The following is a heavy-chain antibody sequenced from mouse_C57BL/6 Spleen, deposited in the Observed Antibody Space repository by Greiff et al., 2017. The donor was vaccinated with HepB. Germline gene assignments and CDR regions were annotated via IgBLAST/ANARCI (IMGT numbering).Heavy chain of an antibody. D-gene: IGHD3-1*01. Sequence: VQLKQSGPVLVKPGASVKMSCKASGYTFTDYYMNWVKQSHGKSLEWIGVINPYNGGTSYNQKFKGKATLTVDKSSSTAYMELNSLTSEDSAVYYCARERAGAFAYWGQGTLVTVSA. CDR3: ARERAGAFAY. V-gene: IGHV1-19*01. CDR1: GYTFTDYY. J-gene: IGHJ3*01. CDR2: INPYNGGT.